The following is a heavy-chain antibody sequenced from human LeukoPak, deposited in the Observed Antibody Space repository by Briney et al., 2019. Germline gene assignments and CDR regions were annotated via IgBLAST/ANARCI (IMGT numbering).Heavy chain of an antibody. CDR1: GGSINGYY. D-gene: IGHD6-19*01. Sequence: KASETLSLTCTVSGGSINGYYWSWIRQPPGKGLEWTGYIYYTGTINYNPSLRSRLTISVDTSKNQFSLNLSSVTAADTAVYYCARQGRDSSGWLGAFDIWGQGTMVTVSS. V-gene: IGHV4-59*08. J-gene: IGHJ3*02. CDR3: ARQGRDSSGWLGAFDI. CDR2: IYYTGTI.